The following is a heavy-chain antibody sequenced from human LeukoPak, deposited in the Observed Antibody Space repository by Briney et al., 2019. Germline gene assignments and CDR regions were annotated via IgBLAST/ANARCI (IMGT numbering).Heavy chain of an antibody. J-gene: IGHJ5*02. V-gene: IGHV3-11*01. D-gene: IGHD2-15*01. CDR2: ISSSGSTI. CDR3: ARGLDIVVVVAATPPWFDP. Sequence: GGSLRLSCAASGFTFSDYYMSWIRQAPGKGLEWVSYISSSGSTIYYADSVKGRFTISRDNAKNSLYLQMNSLRAEDTAVYYCARGLDIVVVVAATPPWFDPWGQGTLVTVSS. CDR1: GFTFSDYY.